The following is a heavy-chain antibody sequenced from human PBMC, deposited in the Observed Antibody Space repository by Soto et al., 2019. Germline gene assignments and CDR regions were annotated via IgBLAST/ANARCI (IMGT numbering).Heavy chain of an antibody. D-gene: IGHD3-10*01. CDR1: GFTFSSYW. J-gene: IGHJ4*02. V-gene: IGHV3-74*01. Sequence: EVQLVESGGGLVQPGGSLRLSCAASGFTFSSYWMHWVRQAPGKGLVWVSRINSDGSSTSYADSVKGRFTIARDNAKNTLYLQMNSLRAEDTAVYYCARAMWGSYYPAVDYWGQGTLVTVSS. CDR3: ARAMWGSYYPAVDY. CDR2: INSDGSST.